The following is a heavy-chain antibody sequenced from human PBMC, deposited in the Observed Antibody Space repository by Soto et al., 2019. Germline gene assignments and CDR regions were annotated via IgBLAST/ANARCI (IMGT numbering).Heavy chain of an antibody. CDR1: EFTLSGRS. D-gene: IGHD3-10*01. CDR3: ARGWFGPDV. V-gene: IGHV3-74*01. J-gene: IGHJ6*04. Sequence: EVQLVESGGGLVRPGGSLTLSCAASEFTLSGRSRHWVGQVQGKGRVWVSGIDNAGTDSTYADSVKGRFTSSRDNAKNMLYLQMNSLRVEDTAVYYCARGWFGPDVWGKGTTVTVSS. CDR2: IDNAGTDS.